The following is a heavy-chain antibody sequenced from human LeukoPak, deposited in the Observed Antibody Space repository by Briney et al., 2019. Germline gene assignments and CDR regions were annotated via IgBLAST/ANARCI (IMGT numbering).Heavy chain of an antibody. J-gene: IGHJ3*02. CDR3: ARLVYDYVWGSYRLPSDAFDI. Sequence: GASVKVSCKASGYTFTSYGISWVRQAPGQGLEWMGWISAYNGNTNYAQKLQGRVTMTTDTSTSTAYMELRSLRSDDTAVYYCARLVYDYVWGSYRLPSDAFDIWGQGTMVTVSS. D-gene: IGHD3-16*02. V-gene: IGHV1-18*01. CDR2: ISAYNGNT. CDR1: GYTFTSYG.